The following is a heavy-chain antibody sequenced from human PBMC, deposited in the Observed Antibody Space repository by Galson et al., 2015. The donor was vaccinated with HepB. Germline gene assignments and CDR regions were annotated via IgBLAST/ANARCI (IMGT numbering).Heavy chain of an antibody. Sequence: LSLTCAVYGGSFSGYYWSWIRQPPGKGLEWIGEINHSGSTNYNPSLKSRVTISVDTSKNQFSLKLSSVIAADTAVYYCARGLLAAAYNWFDPWGQGTLVTVSS. J-gene: IGHJ5*02. CDR2: INHSGST. V-gene: IGHV4-34*01. D-gene: IGHD6-13*01. CDR1: GGSFSGYY. CDR3: ARGLLAAAYNWFDP.